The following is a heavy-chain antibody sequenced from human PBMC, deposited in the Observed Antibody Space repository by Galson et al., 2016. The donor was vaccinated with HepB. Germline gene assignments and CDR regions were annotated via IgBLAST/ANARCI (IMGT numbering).Heavy chain of an antibody. Sequence: QSGAEVKKPGESLKISCRVYGYSFTSYWLAWVRQMPGKGLEWMGIIYPGDSDTKYSPSLEGQVTTSVDKSINTAFLHWNSLQASDSGIYFCARHRSNPKSRYDHYGLDVWGQGTTVTVSS. D-gene: IGHD5-12*01. CDR1: GYSFTSYW. CDR3: ARHRSNPKSRYDHYGLDV. CDR2: IYPGDSDT. V-gene: IGHV5-51*01. J-gene: IGHJ6*02.